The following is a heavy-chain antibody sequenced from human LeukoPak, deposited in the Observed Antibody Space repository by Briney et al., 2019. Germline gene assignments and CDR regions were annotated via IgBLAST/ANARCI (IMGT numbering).Heavy chain of an antibody. CDR2: LSYRGDT. CDR1: GGSISSSTYY. D-gene: IGHD6-19*01. Sequence: SETLSLTCTVSGGSISSSTYYLGWFRQPPGKGLEWIGSLSYRGDTYYNPSLRSRLTISVDTAESHFSLNLSSLAAGDTAVYYCARQVYSGGWYGPFDYWGQGTLVTVSS. J-gene: IGHJ4*02. V-gene: IGHV4-39*01. CDR3: ARQVYSGGWYGPFDY.